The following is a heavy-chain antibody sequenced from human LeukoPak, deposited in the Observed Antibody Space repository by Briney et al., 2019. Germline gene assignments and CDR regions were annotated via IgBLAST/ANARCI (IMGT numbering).Heavy chain of an antibody. D-gene: IGHD3-3*01. CDR1: GFPFSIYS. V-gene: IGHV3-21*01. J-gene: IGHJ4*02. CDR3: ASQTYDFWSGYYSDY. Sequence: PGGSLRLSCAASGFPFSIYSMNWVRQAPGKGLEWVSSISSSSSYIYYADSVKGRFTISRDNAKNSLYLQMNSLRAEDTAVYYCASQTYDFWSGYYSDYWGQGTLVTVSS. CDR2: ISSSSSYI.